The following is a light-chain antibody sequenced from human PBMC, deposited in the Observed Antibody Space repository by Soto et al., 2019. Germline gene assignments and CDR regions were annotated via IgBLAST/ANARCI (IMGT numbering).Light chain of an antibody. J-gene: IGKJ5*01. CDR2: DAS. CDR1: QDISNY. CDR3: QKYNSAPIT. Sequence: DIQMTQSPSSLSASVGDRVTITCQASQDISNYLNWYQQKPGKAPKLLIYDASNLETGVPSRFSGSGSGTDFTLTISSLQPEDVATYCCQKYNSAPITFDQGTRLEIK. V-gene: IGKV1-33*01.